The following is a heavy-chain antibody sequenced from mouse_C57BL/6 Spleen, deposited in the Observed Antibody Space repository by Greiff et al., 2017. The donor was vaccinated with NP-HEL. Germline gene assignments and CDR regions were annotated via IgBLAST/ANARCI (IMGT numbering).Heavy chain of an antibody. CDR3: ARHGSSYGYFDV. Sequence: VQLQQSGAELVRPGTSVKVSCKASGYAFTNYLIEWVKQRPGQGLEWIGVINPGSGGTNYNEKFKGKATLTADKSSSTAYMQLSSLTSEDSAVYFGARHGSSYGYFDVWGTGTTVTVSS. D-gene: IGHD1-1*01. J-gene: IGHJ1*03. CDR2: INPGSGGT. V-gene: IGHV1-54*01. CDR1: GYAFTNYL.